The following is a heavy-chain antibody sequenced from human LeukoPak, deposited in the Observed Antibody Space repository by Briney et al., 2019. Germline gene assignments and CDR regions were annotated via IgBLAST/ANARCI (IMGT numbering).Heavy chain of an antibody. V-gene: IGHV3-23*01. CDR2: ISGGGGST. CDR1: GLTFTTYA. Sequence: GGSLRLSCAAPGLTFTTYAMAWVRQAPGKGLEWVSVISGGGGSTYYADSVKGRFTISRDNSKNTLYLQMNSLRVEDTAVYYCAPGRAAAALFDSWGQGTLVTVSS. D-gene: IGHD6-13*01. J-gene: IGHJ4*02. CDR3: APGRAAAALFDS.